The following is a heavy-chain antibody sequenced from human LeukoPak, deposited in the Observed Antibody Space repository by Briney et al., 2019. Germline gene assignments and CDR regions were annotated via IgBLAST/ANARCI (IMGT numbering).Heavy chain of an antibody. CDR1: GGTFSSYA. CDR3: ARDLVLGYCSSTSCDRWFDP. J-gene: IGHJ5*02. V-gene: IGHV1-69*04. D-gene: IGHD2-2*01. Sequence: ASVKVSCKASGGTFSSYAISWVRQAPGQGLEWMGRIIPILGIANYAQKFQGRVTITADKSTSTAYMELSSLRSEDTAVYYCARDLVLGYCSSTSCDRWFDPWGQGTLVTVSS. CDR2: IIPILGIA.